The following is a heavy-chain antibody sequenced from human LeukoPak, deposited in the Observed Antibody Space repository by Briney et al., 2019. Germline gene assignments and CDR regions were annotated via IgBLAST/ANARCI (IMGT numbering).Heavy chain of an antibody. CDR1: GYTLTELS. D-gene: IGHD6-19*01. CDR3: ATDRGRGIAVAGTPDYYYYGMDV. Sequence: ASVKVSCKVSGYTLTELSMHWVRQAPGKGLEWMGGFDPEDGETIYAQKFQGRVTMTEDTSTDTAYMELSSLRSEDTAVYYCATDRGRGIAVAGTPDYYYYGMDVWGQGTTVTVSS. J-gene: IGHJ6*02. V-gene: IGHV1-24*01. CDR2: FDPEDGET.